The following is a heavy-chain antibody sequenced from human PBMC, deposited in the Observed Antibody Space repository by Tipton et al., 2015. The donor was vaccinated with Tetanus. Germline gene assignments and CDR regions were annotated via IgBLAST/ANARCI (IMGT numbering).Heavy chain of an antibody. V-gene: IGHV3-11*01. J-gene: IGHJ4*02. D-gene: IGHD2-15*01. CDR3: AKPRLSDESVAVLAATYFEY. CDR1: GFTFNDFY. CDR2: ISPSGGIT. Sequence: SLRLSCAGSGFTFNDFYMSWVRQAPGKGPEFVSHISPSGGITYYADSVRGRFTISRDNAKRFLYLQMNSLTADDTAVYFCAKPRLSDESVAVLAATYFEYWGQGSLVSVSS.